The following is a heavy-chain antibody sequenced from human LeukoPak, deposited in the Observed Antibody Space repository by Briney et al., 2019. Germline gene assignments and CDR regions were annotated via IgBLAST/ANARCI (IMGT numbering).Heavy chain of an antibody. CDR3: AREAGLEDWFDP. V-gene: IGHV4-61*01. CDR2: IYYSGST. Sequence: PSETLSLTCTVSGGSVSSGSYYWGWIRQPPGTGLEWIGYIYYSGSTNYNPSLKSRVTISVDTSKNQFSLKLSSVTAADTAVYYCAREAGLEDWFDPWGQGTLVTVSS. CDR1: GGSVSSGSYY. D-gene: IGHD3-10*01. J-gene: IGHJ5*02.